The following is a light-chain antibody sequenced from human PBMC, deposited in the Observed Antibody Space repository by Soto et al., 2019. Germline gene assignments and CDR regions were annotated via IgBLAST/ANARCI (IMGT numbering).Light chain of an antibody. CDR2: GAY. V-gene: IGKV3-20*01. Sequence: ENVLTQSPGTLSLSPGETATLSCRARQSVSSSYLAWYQQKPGQAPRLLIYGAYSRATGIPDRFSGSGSGTDFTLNIRRLEPEDFAMYDCHQYGSSHPVTFGKGTRLVI. CDR3: HQYGSSHPVT. J-gene: IGKJ5*01. CDR1: QSVSSSY.